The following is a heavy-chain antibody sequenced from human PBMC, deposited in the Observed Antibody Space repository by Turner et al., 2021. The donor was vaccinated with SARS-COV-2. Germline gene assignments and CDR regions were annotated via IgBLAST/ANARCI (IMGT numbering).Heavy chain of an antibody. D-gene: IGHD6-13*01. J-gene: IGHJ5*02. CDR2: IYYSGST. Sequence: QLQLQESGPGLVKPSATLSLPCTVSGGPISSSSYYWGWIRQPPGKGLEWIGSIYYSGSTYYNPSLKSRVTISVDTSKNQFSLKLTSVTAADTAVYFCARHWEVAAAAYLARFDPWGQGTLVTVSS. CDR1: GGPISSSSYY. V-gene: IGHV4-39*01. CDR3: ARHWEVAAAAYLARFDP.